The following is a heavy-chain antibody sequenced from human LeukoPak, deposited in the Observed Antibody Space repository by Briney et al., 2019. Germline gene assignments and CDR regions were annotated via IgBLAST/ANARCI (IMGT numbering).Heavy chain of an antibody. CDR3: VRVGYAYGPVGNWFDP. V-gene: IGHV4-39*01. D-gene: IGHD5-18*01. CDR2: IYYSGYT. Sequence: SETLSLTCSVSGASISSGRYYWGWIRQPPGERLEWIGNIYYSGYTSYNPSLKSRVTISADTSRNQFSLKLISLTAADTAVYYCVRVGYAYGPVGNWFDPWGQGVPVTVSS. CDR1: GASISSGRYY. J-gene: IGHJ5*02.